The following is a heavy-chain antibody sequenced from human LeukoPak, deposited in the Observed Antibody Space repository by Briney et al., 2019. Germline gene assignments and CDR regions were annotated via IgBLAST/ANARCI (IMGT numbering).Heavy chain of an antibody. D-gene: IGHD7-27*01. CDR2: ISTGSSTI. Sequence: GGSLRLSCVTSGFIFGDYSMHWVRQAPGKGLEWVAYISTGSSTIYYADSVKGRFTISRDDAEKSLYLQMHGLRVEDTAVYYCAREEDYSNWVFDYWGQGTLVTVSS. J-gene: IGHJ4*02. V-gene: IGHV3-48*04. CDR1: GFIFGDYS. CDR3: AREEDYSNWVFDY.